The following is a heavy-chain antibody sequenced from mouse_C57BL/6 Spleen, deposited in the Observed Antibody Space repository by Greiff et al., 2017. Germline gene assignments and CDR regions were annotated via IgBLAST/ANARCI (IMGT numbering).Heavy chain of an antibody. CDR1: GFNIKDDY. Sequence: EVQLQQSGAELVRPGASVKLSCTASGFNIKDDYMHWVKQRPEQGLEWIGWIDPENGDTEYASKFQGKATITADTSSITAYLQLSSLTSEDTAVYYCTTPFLFAYWGQGTLVTVSA. CDR2: IDPENGDT. CDR3: TTPFLFAY. J-gene: IGHJ3*01. V-gene: IGHV14-4*01.